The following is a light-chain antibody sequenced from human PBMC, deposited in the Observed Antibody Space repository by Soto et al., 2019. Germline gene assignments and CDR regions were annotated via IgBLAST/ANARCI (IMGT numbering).Light chain of an antibody. CDR2: DAS. V-gene: IGKV3-11*01. CDR1: QSVSSY. Sequence: LTQSPTSVALSKRERATLCCSASQSVSSYLAWYQQKPGQAPRLLIYDASNRATGIPARFSGSGSGPDITLAISSLAPEDFAVYYSKQRSNWPPIPCGQGTRREIK. CDR3: KQRSNWPPIP. J-gene: IGKJ5*01.